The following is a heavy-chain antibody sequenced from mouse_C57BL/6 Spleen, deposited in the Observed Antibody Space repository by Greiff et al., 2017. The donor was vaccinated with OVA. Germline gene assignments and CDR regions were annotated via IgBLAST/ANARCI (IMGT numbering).Heavy chain of an antibody. D-gene: IGHD1-1*01. J-gene: IGHJ3*01. V-gene: IGHV1-80*01. Sequence: VKLMESGAELVKPGASVKISCKASGYAFSSYWMNWVKQRPGKGLEWIGQIYPGDGDTNYNGKFKGKATLTADKSSSTAYMQLSSLTSEDSSVYFCARDYYGSSYPSWFAYWGQGTLVTVSA. CDR3: ARDYYGSSYPSWFAY. CDR1: GYAFSSYW. CDR2: IYPGDGDT.